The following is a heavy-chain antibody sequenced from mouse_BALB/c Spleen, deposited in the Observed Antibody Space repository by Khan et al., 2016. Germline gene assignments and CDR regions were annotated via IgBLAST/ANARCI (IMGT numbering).Heavy chain of an antibody. Sequence: EVELVESGGGLVLPGGSLRLSCTTSGFTFTDYYMSWVRQPPGEALEWLGFARNKANGFTAEYSASVKGRFTISRDNSQSILYLQMNTLSAEARATYYRARDLNDDYYWYLDVWGAGTAVTVSS. CDR3: ARDLNDDYYWYLDV. V-gene: IGHV7-3*02. D-gene: IGHD2-3*01. CDR1: GFTFTDYY. J-gene: IGHJ1*01. CDR2: ARNKANGFTA.